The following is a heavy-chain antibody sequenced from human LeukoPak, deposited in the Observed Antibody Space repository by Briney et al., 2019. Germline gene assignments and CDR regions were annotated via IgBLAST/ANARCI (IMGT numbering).Heavy chain of an antibody. CDR2: INPNSGGT. CDR3: ARGDYYGSPKVVAA. Sequence: GASVKVSCKASGYTFTSYYMHWVRQAPGQGLEWMGWINPNSGGTNYAQKFQDRVTMTRDTSISTAYIELNFLRSDDTAVFYCARGDYYGSPKVVAAWGQGTLVTVSS. J-gene: IGHJ5*02. V-gene: IGHV1-2*02. D-gene: IGHD3-10*01. CDR1: GYTFTSYY.